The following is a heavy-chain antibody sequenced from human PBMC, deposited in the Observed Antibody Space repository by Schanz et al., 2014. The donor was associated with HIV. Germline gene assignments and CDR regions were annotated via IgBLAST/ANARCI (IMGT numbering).Heavy chain of an antibody. V-gene: IGHV4-31*03. CDR3: VGRQDYKWFDP. Sequence: QVQLQESGPGLVKPSQTLSLTCTVSGGSINSGGYYWSWIRQPPGKGLEWIGYIYYSGSTYYNPSLKSRLIMSVDTSQNQFSLKLSSVTAADTAVYFCVGRQDYKWFDPWGQGTLVIVSS. J-gene: IGHJ5*02. D-gene: IGHD2-15*01. CDR1: GGSINSGGYY. CDR2: IYYSGST.